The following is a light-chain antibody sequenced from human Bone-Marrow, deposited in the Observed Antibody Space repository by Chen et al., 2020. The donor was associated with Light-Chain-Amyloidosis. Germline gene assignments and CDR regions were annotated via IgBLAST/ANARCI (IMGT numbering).Light chain of an antibody. V-gene: IGLV3-25*03. CDR2: RDT. CDR3: QSADSSGTDEVI. Sequence: SYELTQPPSVSLSSGQTARITCSGDDLPTKYAYWYQQKPSQAPVLVIHRDTERPSGISEQFSGSSSGTTATLTISGVQAEDEADYHCQSADSSGTDEVIFGGGTKLTVL. J-gene: IGLJ2*01. CDR1: DLPTKY.